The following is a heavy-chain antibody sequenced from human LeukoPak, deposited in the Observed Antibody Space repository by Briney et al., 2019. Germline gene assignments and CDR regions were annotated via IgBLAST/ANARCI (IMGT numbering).Heavy chain of an antibody. J-gene: IGHJ4*02. D-gene: IGHD7-27*01. CDR3: ARDPNWGSGY. CDR2: IGTSGGDI. CDR1: GFILSSYV. V-gene: IGHV3-23*01. Sequence: PAGSLRLSCAASGFILSSYVMIWVRQAPGKGLEWVSIIGTSGGDIHYADSVKGRFSISRDNSKNTLSLQMNSLRVDDTAVYYCARDPNWGSGYWGQGTLVTVSS.